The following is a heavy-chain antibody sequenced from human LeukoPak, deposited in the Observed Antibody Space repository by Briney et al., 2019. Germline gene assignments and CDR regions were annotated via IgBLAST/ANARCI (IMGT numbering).Heavy chain of an antibody. D-gene: IGHD5-18*01. CDR3: ARGPDTAMVFGMEVDY. Sequence: WASVKVSCKASGYTFTSYYMHWVRQAPGQGLEWMGIINPSGGSTSYAQKFQGRVTMTRDTSTSTVYMELSSLRSEDTAVYYCARGPDTAMVFGMEVDYWGQGTLVAVSS. J-gene: IGHJ4*02. V-gene: IGHV1-46*01. CDR2: INPSGGST. CDR1: GYTFTSYY.